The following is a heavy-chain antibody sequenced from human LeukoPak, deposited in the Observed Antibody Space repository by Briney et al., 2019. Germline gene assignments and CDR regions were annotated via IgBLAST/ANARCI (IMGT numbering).Heavy chain of an antibody. D-gene: IGHD3-22*01. J-gene: IGHJ3*02. Sequence: SETLSLTCTVSGGSISSYYWSWIRPPPGKGLEWIGYIYYSGSTNYNPSLKSRVTISVDTSKNQFSLKLSSVTAADTAVYYCARRPYDSSGYYWAFDIWGQGTMVTVSS. CDR2: IYYSGST. CDR3: ARRPYDSSGYYWAFDI. V-gene: IGHV4-59*08. CDR1: GGSISSYY.